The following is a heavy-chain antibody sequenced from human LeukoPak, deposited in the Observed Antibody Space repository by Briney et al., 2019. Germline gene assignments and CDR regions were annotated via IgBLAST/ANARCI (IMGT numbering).Heavy chain of an antibody. D-gene: IGHD3-10*01. Sequence: KPGGSLRLSCAASGFTFSSYAMSWVRQAPGKGLEWVSSISSSSSYIYYADSVKGRFTISRDNAKNSLYLQMNSLRAEDTAVYYCARDRELLWFGELQLQGFDYWGQGTLVTVSS. CDR1: GFTFSSYA. CDR2: ISSSSSYI. CDR3: ARDRELLWFGELQLQGFDY. J-gene: IGHJ4*02. V-gene: IGHV3-21*01.